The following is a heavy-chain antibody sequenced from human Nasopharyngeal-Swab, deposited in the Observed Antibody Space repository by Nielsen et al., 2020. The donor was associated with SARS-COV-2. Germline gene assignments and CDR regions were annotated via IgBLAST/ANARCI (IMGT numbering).Heavy chain of an antibody. D-gene: IGHD3-22*01. CDR3: ARATMIVVVIGAFDI. CDR2: IYCSGST. V-gene: IGHV4-31*02. Sequence: WIRQPPGKGLERIGYIYCSGSTYYNPSLKSRVTISVDTSKNQFSLKLSSVTAADTAVYYCARATMIVVVIGAFDIWGQGTMVTVSS. J-gene: IGHJ3*02.